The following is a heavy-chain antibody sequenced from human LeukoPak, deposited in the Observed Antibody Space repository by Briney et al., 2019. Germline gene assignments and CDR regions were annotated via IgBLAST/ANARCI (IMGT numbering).Heavy chain of an antibody. CDR2: IYYSGGT. Sequence: SETLSHTCTVSGGSVSRDSYYWSWIRQPPGKGLEWIGYIYYSGGTNYNPSLKSRVTISVDTSKKQFSLRLSSVTAADTAVYYCARRGGDSSGNFDYWGQGTLVTVSS. CDR3: ARRGGDSSGNFDY. CDR1: GGSVSRDSYY. J-gene: IGHJ4*02. V-gene: IGHV4-61*01. D-gene: IGHD3-22*01.